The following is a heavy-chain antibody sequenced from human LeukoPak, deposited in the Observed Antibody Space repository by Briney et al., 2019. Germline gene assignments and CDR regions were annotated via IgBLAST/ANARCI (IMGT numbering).Heavy chain of an antibody. J-gene: IGHJ5*02. CDR3: AREPSYSSGWFDP. D-gene: IGHD6-19*01. V-gene: IGHV1-69*05. CDR2: IIPIFGTA. CDR1: GGTFSSYA. Sequence: SMKVSCKASGGTFSSYAISWVRQAPGQGLEWMGRIIPIFGTANYAQKFQGRVTITTDESTSTAYMELSSLRSEDTAVYYCAREPSYSSGWFDPWGQGTLVTVSS.